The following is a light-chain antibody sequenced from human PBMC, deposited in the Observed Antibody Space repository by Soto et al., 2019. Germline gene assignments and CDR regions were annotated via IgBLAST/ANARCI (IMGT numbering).Light chain of an antibody. Sequence: DIQMPQSPSYLSASVGDRVTITCRASQSISTYLNWFQQKPGRAPKLLIYLTSTLQSGVPSRFSGRGSGTDFTLTISSLPPEEFATYYGQHSSTTPWTFGQGTKV. CDR1: QSISTY. V-gene: IGKV1-39*01. CDR3: QHSSTTPWT. CDR2: LTS. J-gene: IGKJ1*01.